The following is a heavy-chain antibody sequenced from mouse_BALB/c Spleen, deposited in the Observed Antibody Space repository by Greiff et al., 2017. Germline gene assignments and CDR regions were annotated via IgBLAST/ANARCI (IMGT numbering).Heavy chain of an antibody. CDR1: GFTFSSYG. J-gene: IGHJ1*01. V-gene: IGHV5-6-3*01. Sequence: EVKLMESGGGLVQPGGSLKLSCAASGFTFSSYGMSWVRQTPDKRLELVATINSNGGSTYYPDSVKGRFTISRDNAKNTLYLQMSSLKSEDTAMYYCARVDPFDVWGAGTTVTVSS. CDR3: ARVDPFDV. CDR2: INSNGGST.